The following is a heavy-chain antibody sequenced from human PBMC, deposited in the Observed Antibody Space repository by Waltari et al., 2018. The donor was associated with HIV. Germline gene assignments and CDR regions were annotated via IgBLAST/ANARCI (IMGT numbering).Heavy chain of an antibody. D-gene: IGHD3-3*01. CDR3: ARLADYDFWSGRAGFDP. J-gene: IGHJ5*02. V-gene: IGHV4-39*01. Sequence: QLQLQESGPGLVKPSETLSLTCTVSGGSISSSSYYWGWIRQPPGKGLEWIGSIYYSGRTYYNPALKRRVTISVDTSKNQFSLKLSSVTAADTAVYYCARLADYDFWSGRAGFDPWGQGTLVTVSS. CDR1: GGSISSSSYY. CDR2: IYYSGRT.